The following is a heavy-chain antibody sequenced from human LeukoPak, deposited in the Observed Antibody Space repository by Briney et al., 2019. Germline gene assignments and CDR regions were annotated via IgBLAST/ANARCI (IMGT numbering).Heavy chain of an antibody. CDR1: GSTFSSYA. Sequence: SVKVSCTASGSTFSSYAISWVRQAPGQGLEWMGGIIPIFGTANYAQKFQGRVTITADESTSTAYMELSGLRSEDTAVYYCAMVSAGAQAYCGGDCYSFDYWGQGTLVTVSS. V-gene: IGHV1-69*13. J-gene: IGHJ4*02. CDR3: AMVSAGAQAYCGGDCYSFDY. CDR2: IIPIFGTA. D-gene: IGHD2-21*02.